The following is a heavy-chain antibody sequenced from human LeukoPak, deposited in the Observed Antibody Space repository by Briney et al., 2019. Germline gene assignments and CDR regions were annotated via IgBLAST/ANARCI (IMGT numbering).Heavy chain of an antibody. CDR3: AREHSSSWYVEFGY. Sequence: GGSLRLSCAASGFTFSSYSMNWVRQAPGKGLEWVSSISSSSSYIYYADSVKGRFTISRDNAKNSLYLQMKSLRAEDTAVYYCAREHSSSWYVEFGYWGQGTLVTVSS. CDR2: ISSSSSYI. D-gene: IGHD6-13*01. CDR1: GFTFSSYS. J-gene: IGHJ4*02. V-gene: IGHV3-21*01.